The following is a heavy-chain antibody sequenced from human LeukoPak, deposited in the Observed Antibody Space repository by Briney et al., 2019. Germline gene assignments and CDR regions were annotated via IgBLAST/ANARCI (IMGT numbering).Heavy chain of an antibody. CDR1: GVTVSSNY. D-gene: IGHD1-1*01. CDR2: IYSGGNT. Sequence: PGRSLRLSCAASGVTVSSNYMTWVRQAPGKGLECGSVIYSGGNTYYSDSVKGRFTISRDNSKNTLHLQMNSLRVEDTAVYYCARLRGEAGTHLSYDYWGQGTLVTVSS. J-gene: IGHJ4*02. V-gene: IGHV3-66*04. CDR3: ARLRGEAGTHLSYDY.